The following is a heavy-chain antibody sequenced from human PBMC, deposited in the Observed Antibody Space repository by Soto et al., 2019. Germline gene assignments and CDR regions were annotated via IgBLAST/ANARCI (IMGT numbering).Heavy chain of an antibody. Sequence: PGESLKISCKGSGYSFTTYWIGWVRQMPGKGLEGMVIIYPGDSDTRYSPSFQGQVTISADKSINTTYLQWSSLKASDTAIYYCARQAAAGKYYYAMDVWGQGTTVIVSS. J-gene: IGHJ6*02. CDR2: IYPGDSDT. D-gene: IGHD6-13*01. V-gene: IGHV5-51*01. CDR1: GYSFTTYW. CDR3: ARQAAAGKYYYAMDV.